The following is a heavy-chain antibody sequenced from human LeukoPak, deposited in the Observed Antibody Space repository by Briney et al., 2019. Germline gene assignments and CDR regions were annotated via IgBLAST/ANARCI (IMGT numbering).Heavy chain of an antibody. CDR1: GYTFTSYG. CDR2: ISAYNGNT. CDR3: AGVGGLEEYQLLRRPTSYYYYTAV. J-gene: IGHJ6*03. V-gene: IGHV1-18*01. D-gene: IGHD2-2*01. Sequence: ASVKVSCKASGYTFTSYGISWVRQAPGQGLEWMGWISAYNGNTNYAQKLQGRVTMTTDTSTSTAYMELRSLRSDDPAVYYCAGVGGLEEYQLLRRPTSYYYYTAVCGK.